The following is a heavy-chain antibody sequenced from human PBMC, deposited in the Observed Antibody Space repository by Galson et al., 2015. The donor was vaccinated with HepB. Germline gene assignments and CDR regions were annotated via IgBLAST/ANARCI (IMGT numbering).Heavy chain of an antibody. CDR3: AGYLYSSSWPHDAFDI. Sequence: QSGAEVTKPGESLRISCKGFGYSFTSYWISWVRQMPGKGLEWMGRIDPSDSYTNYSPSFQGHVTISADKSISTAYLQWSSLKASDTAMYYCAGYLYSSSWPHDAFDIWGQGTMVTVSS. D-gene: IGHD6-13*01. CDR1: GYSFTSYW. V-gene: IGHV5-10-1*01. CDR2: IDPSDSYT. J-gene: IGHJ3*02.